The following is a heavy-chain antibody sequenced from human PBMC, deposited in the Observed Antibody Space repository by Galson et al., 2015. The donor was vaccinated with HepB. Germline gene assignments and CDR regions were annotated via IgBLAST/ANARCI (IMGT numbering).Heavy chain of an antibody. CDR1: GFTFSSYG. D-gene: IGHD2-15*01. CDR3: ARPSVSDGGSHYYYYGMDV. CDR2: IWYDGSNK. J-gene: IGHJ6*02. V-gene: IGHV3-33*01. Sequence: SLRLSCAASGFTFSSYGMHWVRQAPGKGLEWVAVIWYDGSNKYYADSVKGRFTISRDNSKNTLYLQMNSLRAEDTAVYYCARPSVSDGGSHYYYYGMDVWGQGTTVTVSS.